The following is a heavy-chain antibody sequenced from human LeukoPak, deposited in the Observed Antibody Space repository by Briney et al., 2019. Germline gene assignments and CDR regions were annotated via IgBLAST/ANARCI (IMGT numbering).Heavy chain of an antibody. V-gene: IGHV3-30*18. J-gene: IGHJ4*02. D-gene: IGHD2-2*01. Sequence: GGSLRLSCAASGFTFSSYGMHWVRQAPGKGVEWGAVISYDGSNKYYAHSVKGRFTISRDNSKNTLYLQMNSLRAEDTAVYYCAKAREYQLLAGFDYWGQGTLVTVSS. CDR2: ISYDGSNK. CDR3: AKAREYQLLAGFDY. CDR1: GFTFSSYG.